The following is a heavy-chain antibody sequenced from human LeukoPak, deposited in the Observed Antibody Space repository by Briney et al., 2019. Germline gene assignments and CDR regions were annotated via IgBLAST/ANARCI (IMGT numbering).Heavy chain of an antibody. Sequence: GGSLKISCMGSGYSFTSYWIGWVRPMPGEGLEWMGIIYPWESNIRYSPSCQGQVTHAHAKSLSTAYLQWSSLKASDTAMYYWARPWGGVDVFDIWGQGTRVTVSS. CDR1: GYSFTSYW. CDR2: IYPWESNI. CDR3: ARPWGGVDVFDI. D-gene: IGHD1-26*01. J-gene: IGHJ3*02. V-gene: IGHV5-51*01.